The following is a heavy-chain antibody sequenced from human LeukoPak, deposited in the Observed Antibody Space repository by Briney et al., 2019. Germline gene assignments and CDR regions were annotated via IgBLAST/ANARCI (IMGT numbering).Heavy chain of an antibody. CDR2: IYYSGST. CDR3: ASHYYDSSGYSDAFDI. Sequence: PSETLSLTCTVSGGSINSYYWSWIRQPPGKGLEWIGYIYYSGSTNYNPSLKSRVTISVDTSKNQFSLKLSSVTAADTAVYYCASHYYDSSGYSDAFDIWGQGTMVTVSS. D-gene: IGHD3-22*01. J-gene: IGHJ3*02. V-gene: IGHV4-59*01. CDR1: GGSINSYY.